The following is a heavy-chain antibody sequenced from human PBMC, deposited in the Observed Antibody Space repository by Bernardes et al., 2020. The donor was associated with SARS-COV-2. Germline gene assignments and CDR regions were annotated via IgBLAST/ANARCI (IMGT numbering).Heavy chain of an antibody. V-gene: IGHV3-30-3*01. CDR2: ISYDGSNK. CDR3: ARRANYYDRLLDY. CDR1: GFTFSSYA. D-gene: IGHD3-22*01. Sequence: GGSLRLSCAASGFTFSSYAMHWVRQAPGKGLEWVAVISYDGSNKYYADSVKGRFTISRDNSKNTLYLQMNSLRAEDTAVYYCARRANYYDRLLDYWGQGTLVTVSS. J-gene: IGHJ4*02.